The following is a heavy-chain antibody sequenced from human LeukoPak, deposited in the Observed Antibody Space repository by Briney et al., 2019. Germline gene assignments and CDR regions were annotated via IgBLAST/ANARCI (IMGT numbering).Heavy chain of an antibody. V-gene: IGHV4-59*12. D-gene: IGHD3-3*01. CDR1: GGSISSYY. Sequence: SETLSLTCTVSGGSISSYYWSWIRQPPGKGLEWIGNIYYSGKTDYNPSLKSRVTISVDTSKNQFSLKLSSVTAADTAVYYCARGYYDFWSGYYKGRAGPYYYYMDVWGKGTTVTVSS. CDR2: IYYSGKT. J-gene: IGHJ6*03. CDR3: ARGYYDFWSGYYKGRAGPYYYYMDV.